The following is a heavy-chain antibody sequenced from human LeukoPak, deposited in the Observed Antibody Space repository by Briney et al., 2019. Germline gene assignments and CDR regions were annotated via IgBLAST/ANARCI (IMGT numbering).Heavy chain of an antibody. Sequence: PSETLSLTCTVSGGSISSYYWSWIRQPPGKGLEWIGYIYYSGSTYYNPSLKSRVTISVDTSKNQSSLKLSSVTAADTAVYYCARYMVRGENWFDPWGQGTLVTVSS. J-gene: IGHJ5*02. D-gene: IGHD3-10*01. CDR2: IYYSGST. CDR1: GGSISSYY. CDR3: ARYMVRGENWFDP. V-gene: IGHV4-30-4*08.